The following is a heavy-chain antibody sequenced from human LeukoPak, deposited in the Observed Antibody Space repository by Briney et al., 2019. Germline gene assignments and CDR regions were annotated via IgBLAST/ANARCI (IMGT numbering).Heavy chain of an antibody. J-gene: IGHJ4*02. D-gene: IGHD3-9*01. V-gene: IGHV3-53*01. CDR1: GFTVSSTY. CDR3: AKGGLDADYDKEDY. CDR2: INGGEGP. Sequence: GGSLRLSCAASGFTVSSTYMSWVRQAPGKGLEWVSLINGGEGPYYADSVKGRFTTSTDNSKNTLSLQMNTLRADDTALYYCAKGGLDADYDKEDYWGQGTLVTVST.